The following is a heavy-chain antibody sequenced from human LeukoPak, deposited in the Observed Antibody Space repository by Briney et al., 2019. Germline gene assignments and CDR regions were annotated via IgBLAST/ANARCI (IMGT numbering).Heavy chain of an antibody. CDR3: ARGRDY. CDR2: ISTTGYYI. J-gene: IGHJ4*02. Sequence: PGGSLRLSCAASGFTFSDYAMHWVRQAPGKGLEWVSSISTTGYYIYYADSVKGRFTISRDNAKNSLYLQMNSLRAEDTAVYYCARGRDYWGQGTLVTVSS. V-gene: IGHV3-21*06. CDR1: GFTFSDYA.